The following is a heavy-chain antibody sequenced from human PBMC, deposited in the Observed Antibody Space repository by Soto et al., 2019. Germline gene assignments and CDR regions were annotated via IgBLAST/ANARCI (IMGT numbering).Heavy chain of an antibody. CDR1: GFTFSSYS. CDR3: AKKVNSGPGSQYFDY. Sequence: GGSLRLSCAASGFTFSSYSMSWVRQAPGKGLEWVSGFRTGGDDGTTYYADSVKGRFTISRDNSKNTLFLQMNSLRAEDTAIYXCAKKVNSGPGSQYFDYWGQGTLVTVSS. CDR2: FRTGGDDGTT. J-gene: IGHJ4*02. D-gene: IGHD3-10*01. V-gene: IGHV3-23*01.